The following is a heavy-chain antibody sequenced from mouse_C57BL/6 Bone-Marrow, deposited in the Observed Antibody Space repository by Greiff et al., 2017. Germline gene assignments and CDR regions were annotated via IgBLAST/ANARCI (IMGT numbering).Heavy chain of an antibody. V-gene: IGHV14-4*01. J-gene: IGHJ4*01. CDR2: IDPANGDT. CDR3: TFYSLYPMDY. D-gene: IGHD2-1*01. Sequence: EVQLQQSGAELVRPGASVKLSCTASGFNIKDDYMHWVKQRPEQGLEWIGWIDPANGDTEYASKFQGKATITADTSSNTAYLQLSSLTSEDTAVYYCTFYSLYPMDYGGPGTSVTVSS. CDR1: GFNIKDDY.